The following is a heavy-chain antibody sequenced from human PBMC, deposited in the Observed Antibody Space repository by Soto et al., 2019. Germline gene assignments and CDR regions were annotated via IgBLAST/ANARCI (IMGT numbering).Heavy chain of an antibody. CDR3: ASLVYGGTFDY. CDR2: IYYSGST. V-gene: IGHV4-59*01. CDR1: GGSISSYY. D-gene: IGHD4-17*01. J-gene: IGHJ4*02. Sequence: PSETLSLTCTVSGGSISSYYWSWIRQPPGKGLEWIGYIYYSGSTNYNPSLKSRVTISIDTSKNQFSLKLTSVTAADTAVYYCASLVYGGTFDYWAQGTLVTVSS.